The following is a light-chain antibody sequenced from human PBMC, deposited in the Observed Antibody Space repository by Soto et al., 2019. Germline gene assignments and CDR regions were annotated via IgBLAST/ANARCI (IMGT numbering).Light chain of an antibody. J-gene: IGLJ1*01. CDR2: EGS. Sequence: QSALTQPASVSGSPGQSITISCTGTSSDVGSYNLVSWYQQHPGKAPKLMIYEGSKRPSGVSNRFSGSKSGNTASLTISGXXXXXXXXXXCCSYAGSSTFYVFGTGTKVTV. CDR3: CSYAGSSTFYV. CDR1: SSDVGSYNL. V-gene: IGLV2-23*01.